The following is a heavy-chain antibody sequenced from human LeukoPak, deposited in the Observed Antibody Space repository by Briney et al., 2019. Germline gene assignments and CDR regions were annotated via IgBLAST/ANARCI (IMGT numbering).Heavy chain of an antibody. Sequence: GGSLRLSCAASGFTFSDYYMSWIRQAPGKGLEWVSYISSSGSTIYYADSVKGRFTISRDNAKNSLYLQMNSLRAEDTAVYYCARAYDYVWGSYRYLYYFDYWGQGTLVTVSS. J-gene: IGHJ4*02. V-gene: IGHV3-11*01. CDR1: GFTFSDYY. D-gene: IGHD3-16*02. CDR3: ARAYDYVWGSYRYLYYFDY. CDR2: ISSSGSTI.